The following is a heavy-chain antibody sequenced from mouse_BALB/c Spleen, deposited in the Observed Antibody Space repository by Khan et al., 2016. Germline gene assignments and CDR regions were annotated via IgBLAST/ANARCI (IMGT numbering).Heavy chain of an antibody. CDR3: TRYRYYYGSSRYFDV. V-gene: IGHV9-3-1*01. CDR2: INTYSGES. J-gene: IGHJ1*01. Sequence: QIQLVQSGPELKKPGKTVKISCKASGYTFTNYGMNWVKQAPGKGLKWMGWINTYSGESTYADDFKGRFAFSLETSANTVYLQINNLKTEDTATYFCTRYRYYYGSSRYFDVWGEGTTVTVSS. CDR1: GYTFTNYG. D-gene: IGHD1-1*01.